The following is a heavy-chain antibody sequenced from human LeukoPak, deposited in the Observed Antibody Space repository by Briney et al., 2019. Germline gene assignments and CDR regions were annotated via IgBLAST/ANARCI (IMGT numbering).Heavy chain of an antibody. CDR1: GFTFTGYY. V-gene: IGHV1-2*02. CDR3: ATPYGYCSSTSCFTFDY. D-gene: IGHD2-2*02. J-gene: IGHJ4*02. Sequence: ASVKVSCKTSGFTFTGYYIHWVRQAPGQRFEWLGWINPSTGGTDYAQNFQGRLTLTRDTSISTAYMELSRLRSDDTAVYYCATPYGYCSSTSCFTFDYWGQGTLVTVSS. CDR2: INPSTGGT.